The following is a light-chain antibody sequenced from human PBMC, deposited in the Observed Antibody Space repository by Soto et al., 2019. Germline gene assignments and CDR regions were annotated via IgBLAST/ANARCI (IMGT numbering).Light chain of an antibody. CDR2: DAS. CDR1: QSISSW. Sequence: DIQMTQSPSTLSASVGDRVTITCRASQSISSWLAWYQQKPGKAPKLLIYDASSLESGVPSRFSGSGSGTEFTLTISSLQPDDFATYYCQQYDSYSLRWTFGQGNKVEI. CDR3: QQYDSYSLRWT. J-gene: IGKJ1*01. V-gene: IGKV1-5*01.